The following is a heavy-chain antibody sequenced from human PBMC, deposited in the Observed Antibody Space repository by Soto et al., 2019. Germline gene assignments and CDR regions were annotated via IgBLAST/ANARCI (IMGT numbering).Heavy chain of an antibody. V-gene: IGHV3-15*01. CDR2: IKSKTDGGTT. D-gene: IGHD1-1*01. Sequence: EVQLVESGGGLVKPGGSLRLSCAASGFTFSNAWMSWVRQAPGKGLEWVGRIKSKTDGGTTDYAAPVKGRFTISRDDSKNTLYLKMNSLKTEDTAVSYCTTEFSNWNDSFDPWGQGTLVTVSS. CDR3: TTEFSNWNDSFDP. J-gene: IGHJ5*02. CDR1: GFTFSNAW.